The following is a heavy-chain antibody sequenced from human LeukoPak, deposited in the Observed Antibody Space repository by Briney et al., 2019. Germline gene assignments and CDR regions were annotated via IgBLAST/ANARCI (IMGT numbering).Heavy chain of an antibody. CDR2: INHSGST. D-gene: IGHD2-2*02. Sequence: KPSETLSLTCAVYGGSFSGYYWSWIRQTPGKGLEWIGEINHSGSTNYNPSLKSRVTISVDTSKNQFSLKLSSVTAADTAVYYCARADRYCSSTSCYKGVDYWGQGTLVTVSS. V-gene: IGHV4-34*01. CDR1: GGSFSGYY. CDR3: ARADRYCSSTSCYKGVDY. J-gene: IGHJ4*02.